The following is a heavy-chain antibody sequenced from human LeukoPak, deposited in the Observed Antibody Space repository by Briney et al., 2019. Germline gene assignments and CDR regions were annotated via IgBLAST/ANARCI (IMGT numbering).Heavy chain of an antibody. Sequence: GGSLRLSCAASGFTFSSYSMNWVRQAPGKGLEWVSYISSSSSTIYYADSVKGRFTISRDNAKNSLYLQMNSLRAEDTAVYYCARDGGLWFGLNWFDPWGQGTLVTVSS. CDR3: ARDGGLWFGLNWFDP. J-gene: IGHJ5*02. D-gene: IGHD3-10*01. CDR2: ISSSSSTI. CDR1: GFTFSSYS. V-gene: IGHV3-48*04.